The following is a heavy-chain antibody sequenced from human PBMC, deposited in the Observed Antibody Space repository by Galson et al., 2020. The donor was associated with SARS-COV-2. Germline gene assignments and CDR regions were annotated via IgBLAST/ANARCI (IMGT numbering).Heavy chain of an antibody. D-gene: IGHD2-15*01. V-gene: IGHV3-23*01. Sequence: PGGSLRLSCATYGFTFKSYAMSWVRQAPGKGLEWVSTISGAAVGTYYADSVKGRFTISRANSRNTLDLQMHSLRAEDTATYYCVRQRGVVAAPGVPDLNFDYWGQGALVTVSS. CDR3: VRQRGVVAAPGVPDLNFDY. CDR2: ISGAAVGT. CDR1: GFTFKSYA. J-gene: IGHJ4*02.